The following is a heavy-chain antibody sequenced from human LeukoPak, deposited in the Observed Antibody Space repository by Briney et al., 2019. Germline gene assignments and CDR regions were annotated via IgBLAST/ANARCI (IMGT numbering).Heavy chain of an antibody. CDR3: ARYFGTNGTPNY. D-gene: IGHD1-1*01. Sequence: PSETLSLTCTVSGGSISSSSYYWGWFRQPPGKGLEWIGSIYYSVSTYYNPSLKSRATISVDTSKNQSSQKLSSVTAADTAVYYCARYFGTNGTPNYWGQGTLVTVSS. CDR1: GGSISSSSYY. CDR2: IYYSVST. V-gene: IGHV4-39*01. J-gene: IGHJ4*02.